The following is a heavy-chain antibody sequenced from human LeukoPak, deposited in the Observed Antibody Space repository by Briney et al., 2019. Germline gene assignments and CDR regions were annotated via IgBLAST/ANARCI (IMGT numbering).Heavy chain of an antibody. J-gene: IGHJ4*02. V-gene: IGHV3-74*01. D-gene: IGHD3-10*01. Sequence: GGSLRLSCAASGFTFSTYWMHWVRQAPGEGLVWVSRISSDGSITGYADSVKGRFTISRDNAKNTLYLQMNSLRAEDTAVYYCARHLNYYLDYWGQRTLVTVSS. CDR3: ARHLNYYLDY. CDR2: ISSDGSIT. CDR1: GFTFSTYW.